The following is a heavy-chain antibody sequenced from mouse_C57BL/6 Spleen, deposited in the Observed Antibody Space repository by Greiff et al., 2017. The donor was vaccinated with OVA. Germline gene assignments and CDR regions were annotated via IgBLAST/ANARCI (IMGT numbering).Heavy chain of an antibody. D-gene: IGHD4-1*01. V-gene: IGHV1-54*01. CDR3: AKNWDGDYFDY. Sequence: QVQLQQSGAELVRPGTSVKVSCKASGYAFTNYLIEWVKQRPGQGLEWIGVINPGSGGTNYNEKFKGKATLTADKSSSTAYMQLSSLTSEDSAVYFCAKNWDGDYFDYWGQGTTLTVSS. CDR1: GYAFTNYL. J-gene: IGHJ2*01. CDR2: INPGSGGT.